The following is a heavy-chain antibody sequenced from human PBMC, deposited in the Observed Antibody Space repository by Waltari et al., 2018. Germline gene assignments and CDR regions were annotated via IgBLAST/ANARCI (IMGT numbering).Heavy chain of an antibody. CDR1: GFNLRDNY. CDR2: SSNSGSPR. Sequence: QVQLVESGGGLVKPGGSLRLSCTASGFNLRDNYMTWIRQPPGKGLGWLGDSSNSGSPRYYADSLKGRISISRDNARNTLYLQMNSLTTEDTAVYYCAREDYYDVGRIGANFDYWGQGTLVTVSP. J-gene: IGHJ4*02. D-gene: IGHD3-22*01. V-gene: IGHV3-11*04. CDR3: AREDYYDVGRIGANFDY.